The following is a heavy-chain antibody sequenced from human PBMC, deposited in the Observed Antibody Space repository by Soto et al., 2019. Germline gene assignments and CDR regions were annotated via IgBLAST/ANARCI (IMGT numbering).Heavy chain of an antibody. CDR2: IGGTSGST. CDR3: AKRRGDGYFDL. D-gene: IGHD7-27*01. V-gene: IGHV3-23*01. Sequence: PGGSLRLSCAASGFTFSNFATSWVRRAPGKGLEWVSAIGGTSGSTYYADSVKGRFTISRDNSKNTLSLQMNSLRAEDTAVYYWAKRRGDGYFDLWGRGTLVTVSS. J-gene: IGHJ2*01. CDR1: GFTFSNFA.